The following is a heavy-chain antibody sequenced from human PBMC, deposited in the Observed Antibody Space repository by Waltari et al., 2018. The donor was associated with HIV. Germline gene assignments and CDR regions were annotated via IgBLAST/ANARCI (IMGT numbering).Heavy chain of an antibody. V-gene: IGHV4-34*02. CDR2: INHSGNT. CDR3: ARGTYRNGGGLPFDF. Sequence: VQLQQWGAGLLKPSETLSRTCAVYGASFNDYYWSWIRHTPGKGLEWIGEINHSGNTNYNPSLQSRVAMSVDTSKNQFSLNRTSVTAADTAMYYCARGTYRNGGGLPFDFWDQGTLVTVSS. D-gene: IGHD2-15*01. CDR1: GASFNDYY. J-gene: IGHJ4*02.